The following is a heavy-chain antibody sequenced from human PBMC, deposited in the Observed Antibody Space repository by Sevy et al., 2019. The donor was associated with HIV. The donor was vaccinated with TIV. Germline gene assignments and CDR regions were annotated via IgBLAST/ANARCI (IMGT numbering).Heavy chain of an antibody. CDR2: VYYTGGT. Sequence: SETLSLTCTVSGGSINSDHWNWIRQPPGKGLEWIGYVYYTGGTNYNPSLKNRVTISVDRTKNQFSLKLTSVTAADTAVYYCVRRNDFDIWGQGTMVIVSS. CDR3: VRRNDFDI. CDR1: GGSINSDH. V-gene: IGHV4-59*08. J-gene: IGHJ3*02.